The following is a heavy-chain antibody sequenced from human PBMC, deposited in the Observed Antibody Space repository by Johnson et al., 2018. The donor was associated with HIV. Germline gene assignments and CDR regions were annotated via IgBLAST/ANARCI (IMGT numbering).Heavy chain of an antibody. V-gene: IGHV3-66*01. CDR3: TRVSSTSWALDI. D-gene: IGHD2-15*01. J-gene: IGHJ3*02. Sequence: VQLVESGGGVVQPGRSLRLSCAASGFTVSSNYMSWVRQAPGQGLALVSVIYSGGDTYYSASVMGRFTISRDTSKNTLYLQMNSLRGDDTAVYYCTRVSSTSWALDIWGQGTMVTVSS. CDR1: GFTVSSNY. CDR2: IYSGGDT.